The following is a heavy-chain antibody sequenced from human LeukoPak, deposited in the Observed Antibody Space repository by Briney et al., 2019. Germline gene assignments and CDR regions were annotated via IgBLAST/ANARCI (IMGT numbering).Heavy chain of an antibody. V-gene: IGHV1-69*06. CDR1: GGTFSSYA. J-gene: IGHJ3*02. CDR2: IIPIFGTR. D-gene: IGHD3-22*01. Sequence: ASVKVSCKASGGTFSSYAMSWVRQAPGQGLEWMGGIIPIFGTRNYAQKFQDRVTITADKSTSTAYMELSSLRSEDTAVYYCARGSYYDSIGSYAFDIWGQGTMVTVSS. CDR3: ARGSYYDSIGSYAFDI.